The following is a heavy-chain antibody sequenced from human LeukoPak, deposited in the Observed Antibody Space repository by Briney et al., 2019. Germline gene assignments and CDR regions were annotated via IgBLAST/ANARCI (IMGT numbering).Heavy chain of an antibody. J-gene: IGHJ4*02. V-gene: IGHV4-39*01. Sequence: SSETLSLTCTVSGGSISSSSYYWGWIRQPPGKGLEWIGSIYYSGSTYYNPSLKSRVTISVDTSKNQFSLKLSSVTAADTAVYYCARHQPYYGSGSYPDYWGQGTLVTVSS. CDR2: IYYSGST. CDR1: GGSISSSSYY. CDR3: ARHQPYYGSGSYPDY. D-gene: IGHD3-10*01.